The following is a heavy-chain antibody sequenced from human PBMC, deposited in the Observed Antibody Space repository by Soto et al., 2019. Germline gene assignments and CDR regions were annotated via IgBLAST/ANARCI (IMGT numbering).Heavy chain of an antibody. Sequence: QVQLVQSGAEVKKPGSSVKVSCKASGGTFSSYAISWVRQAPGQGLEWMGGIIPMFDTSTYAQKFQGRVTIXAXXSTSTAYMELSSLRSEDTAVYYCARDDSSGYYVDYWGQGTLVTVSS. D-gene: IGHD3-22*01. CDR1: GGTFSSYA. CDR2: IIPMFDTS. V-gene: IGHV1-69*12. CDR3: ARDDSSGYYVDY. J-gene: IGHJ4*02.